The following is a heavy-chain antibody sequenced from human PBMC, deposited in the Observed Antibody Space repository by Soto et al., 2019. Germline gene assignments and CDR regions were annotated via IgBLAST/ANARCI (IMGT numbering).Heavy chain of an antibody. V-gene: IGHV5-10-1*01. CDR2: IDPRDSYV. Sequence: PGESLKISCTGFGYTFTTFWISWVRQMPGKGLEWMGRIDPRDSYVNYSPSFQGHVTISVDKSISTAYLQWGSLKASDTAMYYCARGVGGNLVYFDYWGKGALVPVSS. CDR1: GYTFTTFW. D-gene: IGHD2-15*01. CDR3: ARGVGGNLVYFDY. J-gene: IGHJ4*02.